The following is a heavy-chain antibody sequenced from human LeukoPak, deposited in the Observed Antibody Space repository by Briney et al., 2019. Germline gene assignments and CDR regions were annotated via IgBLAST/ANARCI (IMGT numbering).Heavy chain of an antibody. D-gene: IGHD3-22*01. V-gene: IGHV4-31*03. Sequence: SETLSLTCTVSGGSISSGGYYWSWIRQHPGKGLEWIGYVYYSGSTYYNPSLKSRVNIVVDTSKKQFSLNLSSVTAADTAVYYCAREGDYYDTSGYYYVRWFDYWGQGTLVTVSS. CDR3: AREGDYYDTSGYYYVRWFDY. CDR1: GGSISSGGYY. CDR2: VYYSGST. J-gene: IGHJ4*02.